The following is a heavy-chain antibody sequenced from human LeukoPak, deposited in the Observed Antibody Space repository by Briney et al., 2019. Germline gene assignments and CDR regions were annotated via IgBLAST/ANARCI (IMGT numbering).Heavy chain of an antibody. V-gene: IGHV3-21*01. CDR1: GFTFSSYI. Sequence: GGSLRLSCAASGFTFSSYIMNWVRQAPGKWLDWVSYISCSSSYIYYADSVKGRFTISRDNAKNSLYLQMNSLRAEDTAVYYCAGEENYYGSGSYRYWGQGTLVTVSS. CDR3: AGEENYYGSGSYRY. CDR2: ISCSSSYI. J-gene: IGHJ4*02. D-gene: IGHD3-10*01.